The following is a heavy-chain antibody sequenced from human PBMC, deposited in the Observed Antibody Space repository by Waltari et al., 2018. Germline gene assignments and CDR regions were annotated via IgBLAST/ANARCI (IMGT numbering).Heavy chain of an antibody. J-gene: IGHJ4*02. Sequence: HLVQSGAEVKKPGPSVKVTFRASGHTFTDSSNHWRRQVPGQGLEWMGWINHNSGDANCAQKFQGRVTMTRDPSISTAYMELGRLRSDDTALYYCARGSGEIVLRWCGGAMPFDYWGQGTLVTVSS. CDR2: INHNSGDA. V-gene: IGHV1-2*02. CDR3: ARGSGEIVLRWCGGAMPFDY. CDR1: GHTFTDSS. D-gene: IGHD3-10*01.